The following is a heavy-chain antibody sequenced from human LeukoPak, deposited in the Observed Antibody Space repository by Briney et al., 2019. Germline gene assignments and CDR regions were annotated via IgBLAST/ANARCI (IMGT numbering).Heavy chain of an antibody. CDR2: IYTSGGT. J-gene: IGHJ4*02. V-gene: IGHV4-4*09. CDR1: GDSISSYY. CDR3: ARGGLHAFDY. Sequence: SETLSLTCTVSGDSISSYYWSWIRQPPGKGLEWIGYIYTSGGTNYIPSLKGRVTISIDTSKNQFSLKLSSVTAADTAVYYCARGGLHAFDYWGQGTLVTVSS. D-gene: IGHD5/OR15-5a*01.